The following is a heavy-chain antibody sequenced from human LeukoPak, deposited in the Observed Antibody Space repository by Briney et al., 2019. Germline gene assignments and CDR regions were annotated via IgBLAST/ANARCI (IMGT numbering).Heavy chain of an antibody. D-gene: IGHD2-2*02. Sequence: ASVKVSCKASGYTFTSYGISWVRQAPGQGREWMGWISAYNGNTNYAQKLQGRVTMTTDTSTSTAYMELRSLRSDDTAVYYCARGIEDCSSTSCYTSWFDPWGQGTLVTVSS. CDR2: ISAYNGNT. J-gene: IGHJ5*02. V-gene: IGHV1-18*01. CDR1: GYTFTSYG. CDR3: ARGIEDCSSTSCYTSWFDP.